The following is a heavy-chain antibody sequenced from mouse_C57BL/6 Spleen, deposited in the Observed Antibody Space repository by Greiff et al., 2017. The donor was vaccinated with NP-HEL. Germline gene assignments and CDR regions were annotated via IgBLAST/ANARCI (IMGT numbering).Heavy chain of an antibody. CDR1: GFSLTSYA. D-gene: IGHD2-1*01. CDR3: ATFYYGNYDGFAY. Sequence: VHLVESGPGLVAPSQSLSITCTVSGFSLTSYAISWVRQPPGKGLEWLGVIWTGGGTNYNSALKSRLSISKDNSKSQVFLKMNSLQTDDTARYYCATFYYGNYDGFAYWGQGTLVTVSA. CDR2: IWTGGGT. V-gene: IGHV2-9-1*01. J-gene: IGHJ3*01.